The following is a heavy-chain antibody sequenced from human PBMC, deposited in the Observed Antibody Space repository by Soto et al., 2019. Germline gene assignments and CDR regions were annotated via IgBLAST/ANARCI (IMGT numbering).Heavy chain of an antibody. D-gene: IGHD4-17*01. J-gene: IGHJ5*02. CDR1: GGSISSGGYS. V-gene: IGHV4-30-2*01. CDR2: IYHSGST. Sequence: PSEPLSLTCTVSGGSISSGGYSWSWMRQPPGKGLEWIGYIYHSGSTYYNPSLKSRVTISVDRSKNQFSLKLSSVTDEDTAVYYCARVVKRFDEGDYMGWFDTWGQGTLVTFA. CDR3: ARVVKRFDEGDYMGWFDT.